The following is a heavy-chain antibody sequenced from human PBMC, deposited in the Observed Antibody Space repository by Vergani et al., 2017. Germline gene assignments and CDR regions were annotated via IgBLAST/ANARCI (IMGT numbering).Heavy chain of an antibody. V-gene: IGHV3-7*01. Sequence: EVQLVESGGGLVQPGGSLRLSCAASGFTFSSYWMSWVRQAPGKGLEWVANIKQDGSEKYYVDSVKGRFTISRDNAKNSLYLQMNSLRAEDTAVYYCASDVKQRAVDYWGQGTLVTVSS. CDR2: IKQDGSEK. CDR1: GFTFSSYW. D-gene: IGHD6-25*01. CDR3: ASDVKQRAVDY. J-gene: IGHJ4*02.